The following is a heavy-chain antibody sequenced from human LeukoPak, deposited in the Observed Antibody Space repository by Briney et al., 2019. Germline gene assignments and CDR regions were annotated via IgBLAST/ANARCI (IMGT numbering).Heavy chain of an antibody. V-gene: IGHV5-51*01. CDR3: ARCYGDYFFDY. J-gene: IGHJ4*02. Sequence: GESLKISFKGSGYSFSSYWIGWVRQTPGKGLEWMGIIYPGDSDTRYSPSFQGQVTISADKSISTAYLQWSSLKASDTAMYYCARCYGDYFFDYWGQGTLVTVSS. CDR2: IYPGDSDT. CDR1: GYSFSSYW. D-gene: IGHD4-17*01.